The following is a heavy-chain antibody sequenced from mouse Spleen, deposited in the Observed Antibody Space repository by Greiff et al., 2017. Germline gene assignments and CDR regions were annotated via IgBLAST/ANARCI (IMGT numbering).Heavy chain of an antibody. Sequence: QVQLQQSGAELVRPGASVTLSCKASGYTFTDYEMHWVKQTPVHGLEWIGAIDPETGGTAYNQKFKGKAILTADKSSSTAYMELRSLTSEDSAVYYCTRDGNHFDCGGEGTTLAVSS. J-gene: IGHJ2*01. V-gene: IGHV1-15*01. D-gene: IGHD2-1*01. CDR3: TRDGNHFDC. CDR2: IDPETGGT. CDR1: GYTFTDYE.